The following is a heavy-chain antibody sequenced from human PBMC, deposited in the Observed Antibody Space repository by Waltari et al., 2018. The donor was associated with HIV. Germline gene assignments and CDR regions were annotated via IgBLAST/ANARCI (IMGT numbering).Heavy chain of an antibody. D-gene: IGHD3-9*01. V-gene: IGHV3-23*04. J-gene: IGHJ4*02. CDR1: ASTFSTAA. Sequence: EVQLVESGGGLVEAGWSVRTPWVASASTFSTAAMRWVRQAPGKGLEWVSAISSRGGGTFYADSVKGRFTISRDNSKNTLYLQMNSLRVEDTAVYYCAKDGGRYGILTGYFDYWGQGTLVPVSS. CDR3: AKDGGRYGILTGYFDY. CDR2: ISSRGGGT.